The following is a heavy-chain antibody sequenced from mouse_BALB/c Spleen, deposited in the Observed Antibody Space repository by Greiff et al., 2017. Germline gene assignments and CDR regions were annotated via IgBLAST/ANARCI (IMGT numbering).Heavy chain of an antibody. J-gene: IGHJ3*01. CDR2: ISSGSSTI. CDR1: GFTFSSFG. CDR3: AKSHYGNYPWFAY. D-gene: IGHD2-1*01. V-gene: IGHV5-17*02. Sequence: EVKVVASGGGLVQPGGSRKLSCAASGFTFSSFGMHWVRQAPEKGLEWVAYISSGSSTIYYADTVKGRFTISRDNTKNTLFLQMTSLRSEDTAMYYCAKSHYGNYPWFAYWGQGTLVTVSA.